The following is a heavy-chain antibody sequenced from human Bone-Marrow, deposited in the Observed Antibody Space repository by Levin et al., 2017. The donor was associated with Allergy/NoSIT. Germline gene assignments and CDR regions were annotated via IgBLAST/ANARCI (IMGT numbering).Heavy chain of an antibody. CDR2: INTYNGNT. V-gene: IGHV1-18*01. J-gene: IGHJ5*02. Sequence: PGGSLRLSCKASGSTFNSYALSWVRQAPGQGLEWLAWINTYNGNTNYAQKVQGRVTLTTDTSTNTAYMELRSLRSDDTAVYYCARVGCSSTSCYVGNWFDPWGQGTLVTVSS. D-gene: IGHD2-2*01. CDR3: ARVGCSSTSCYVGNWFDP. CDR1: GSTFNSYA.